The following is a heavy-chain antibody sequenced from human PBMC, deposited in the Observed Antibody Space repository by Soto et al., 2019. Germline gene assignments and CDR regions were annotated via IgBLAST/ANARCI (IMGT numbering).Heavy chain of an antibody. V-gene: IGHV3-30-3*01. CDR1: GFTFSSYA. J-gene: IGHJ4*02. CDR3: ARDFPTTAPDY. Sequence: PGGSLRLSCAASGFTFSSYAMHWVRQAPGKGLEWVAVISYDGSNKYYADSVKGRFTISRDNSKNTLYLQMNSLRAEDTAVYYCARDFPTTAPDYWGQGTLVTVSS. D-gene: IGHD4-17*01. CDR2: ISYDGSNK.